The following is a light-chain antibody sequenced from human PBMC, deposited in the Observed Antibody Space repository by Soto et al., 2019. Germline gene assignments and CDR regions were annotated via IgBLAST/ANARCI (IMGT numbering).Light chain of an antibody. J-gene: IGKJ1*01. CDR1: QCVSSY. Sequence: VIWMTQSPSLLSASTGDRATIICRVSQCVSSYLAWYHQKPGKAPELLIYAAATLQSGVPSSFSGSGSGTDFTLTISCLQTEDFATYYCQQYYSFPRTFGQGTKVDIK. CDR3: QQYYSFPRT. CDR2: AAA. V-gene: IGKV1D-8*01.